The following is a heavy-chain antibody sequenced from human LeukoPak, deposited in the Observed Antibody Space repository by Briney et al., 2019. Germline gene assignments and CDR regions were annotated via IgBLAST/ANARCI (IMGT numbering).Heavy chain of an antibody. CDR1: GFTFSDYY. Sequence: PGGSLRLSCAASGFTFSDYYMSWIRQAPGKGLEWVSYISSSSTDTNYADSVKGRFTISRDNAKNSLYLQMNSLRAEDTAVYYCARYGGGYYYIIDYWGQGTLVTVSS. D-gene: IGHD3-22*01. V-gene: IGHV3-11*06. J-gene: IGHJ4*02. CDR3: ARYGGGYYYIIDY. CDR2: ISSSSTDT.